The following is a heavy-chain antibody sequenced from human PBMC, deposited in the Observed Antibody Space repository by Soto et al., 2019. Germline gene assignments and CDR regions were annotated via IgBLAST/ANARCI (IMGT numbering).Heavy chain of an antibody. CDR1: GFTFSSYG. V-gene: IGHV3-30*18. CDR3: AKDLYSYGDFDY. D-gene: IGHD4-17*01. J-gene: IGHJ4*02. CDR2: ISYDGSNK. Sequence: QVQLVESGGGVVQPGRSLRLSCAASGFTFSSYGMHWVRQAPGKGLEWVAVISYDGSNKYYADSVKGRFTISRDNSKNTLYLQMNSLRAEDTAVYYCAKDLYSYGDFDYWGQGTLVTVSS.